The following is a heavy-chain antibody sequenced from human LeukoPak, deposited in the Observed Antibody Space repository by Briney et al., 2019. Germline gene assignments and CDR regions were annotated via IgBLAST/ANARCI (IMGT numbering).Heavy chain of an antibody. D-gene: IGHD3-22*01. CDR1: GFTVSSNY. J-gene: IGHJ1*01. CDR3: ARDHWSSGYTEYFQH. V-gene: IGHV3-66*01. CDR2: IYSGGST. Sequence: GGSLRLSCAASGFTVSSNYMSWVRQAPGKGLEWVSVIYSGGSTYYADSVKGRFTISRDNSKNTLYLQMNSLRAEDTAVYYCARDHWSSGYTEYFQHWGQGTLVTVSS.